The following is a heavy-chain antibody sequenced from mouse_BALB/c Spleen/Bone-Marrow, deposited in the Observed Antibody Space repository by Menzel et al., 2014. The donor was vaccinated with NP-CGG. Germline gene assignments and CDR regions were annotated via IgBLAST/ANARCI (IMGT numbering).Heavy chain of an antibody. CDR3: GRGYYFDY. CDR2: INPNYNST. J-gene: IGHJ2*01. Sequence: VQLKESGAELVKPGASVKISCKASGYTFTDCNMDWVKQSHGKSLEWIGDINPNYNSTSYNQKFKGKATLTVDKSSSTAYMELRSLTSEDTAVYYCGRGYYFDYWGQGTTLTVSS. V-gene: IGHV1-18*01. CDR1: GYTFTDCN.